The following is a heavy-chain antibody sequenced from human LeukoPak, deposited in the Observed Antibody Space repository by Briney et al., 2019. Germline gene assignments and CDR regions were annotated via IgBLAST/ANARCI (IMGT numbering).Heavy chain of an antibody. J-gene: IGHJ4*02. CDR3: ARRYSYYFDY. D-gene: IGHD5-18*01. CDR2: INHSGST. CDR1: GGSFSGYY. V-gene: IGHV4-34*01. Sequence: PSETLSLTCAVYGGSFSGYYWSWIRQPPGKGLEWMREINHSGSTNYNPSLKSPVTISVDTSKNQFSLKRSSVTAADTAVYYCARRYSYYFDYWGQGTLVTVSS.